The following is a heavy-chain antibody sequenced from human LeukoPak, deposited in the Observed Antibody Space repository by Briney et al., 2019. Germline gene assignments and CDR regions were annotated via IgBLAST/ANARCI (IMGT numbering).Heavy chain of an antibody. V-gene: IGHV1-69*13. CDR2: IIPILGTA. Sequence: ASVKVSCKASGGTFSSYAISWVRQAPGQGLEWMGGIIPILGTANYAQKFQGRVTITADESTSTAYMELSSLRSEDTAVYHCARQYCSSTSCYLGEVVYYGMDVWGQGTTVTVSS. J-gene: IGHJ6*02. D-gene: IGHD2-2*01. CDR1: GGTFSSYA. CDR3: ARQYCSSTSCYLGEVVYYGMDV.